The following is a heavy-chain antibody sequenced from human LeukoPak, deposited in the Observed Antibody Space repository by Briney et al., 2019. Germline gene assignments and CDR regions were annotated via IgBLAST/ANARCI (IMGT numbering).Heavy chain of an antibody. CDR2: IFPADSDT. D-gene: IGHD1-26*01. J-gene: IGHJ4*02. CDR1: GYSFTTYW. V-gene: IGHV5-51*01. Sequence: GESLKISCRASGYSFTTYWIGWVRQMPGKGLEWMGVIFPADSDTRYSPSFQGQVTISGDKSINTVYVQWSSLKASDTAMYYCARLSGSYFLDYWGQGTLVTVSS. CDR3: ARLSGSYFLDY.